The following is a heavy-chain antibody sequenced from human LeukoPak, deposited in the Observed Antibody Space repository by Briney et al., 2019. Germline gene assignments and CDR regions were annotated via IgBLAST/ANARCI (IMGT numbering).Heavy chain of an antibody. Sequence: SETLSLTCTVSGGSISSYYWSWIRQPAGKGLEWIGRIYTSGSTYYNPSLKSRVTMSVDTSKNQFSLKLSSVTAADTAVYYCARGGKRITMVRGVISPNWFDPWGQGTLVTVSS. V-gene: IGHV4-4*07. CDR3: ARGGKRITMVRGVISPNWFDP. D-gene: IGHD3-10*01. J-gene: IGHJ5*02. CDR2: IYTSGST. CDR1: GGSISSYY.